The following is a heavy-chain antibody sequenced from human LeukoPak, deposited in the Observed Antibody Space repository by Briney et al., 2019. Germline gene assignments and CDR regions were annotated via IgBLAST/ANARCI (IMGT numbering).Heavy chain of an antibody. CDR1: GFTFSDYY. J-gene: IGHJ3*01. V-gene: IGHV3-11*06. D-gene: IGHD2-21*02. CDR3: GPHDHPGPGGGVT. Sequence: GGSLRLSCAASGFTFSDYYMSWIRQAPGKGLEWVSYISSSSSYTNYADSVKGRFTISRDNAKNSLYLQMNSLRAEDTAVYYWGPHDHPGPGGGVTWGQGTMVTVSS. CDR2: ISSSSSYT.